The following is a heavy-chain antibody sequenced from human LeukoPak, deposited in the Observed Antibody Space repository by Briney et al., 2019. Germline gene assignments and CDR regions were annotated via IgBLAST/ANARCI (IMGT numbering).Heavy chain of an antibody. CDR3: ARGIRYFDWLLVAFDI. V-gene: IGHV3-53*01. CDR1: GFTLSSNY. CDR2: IYSGGST. J-gene: IGHJ3*02. Sequence: GGSLRLSCAASGFTLSSNYMSWVRQAPGKGLGCGSVIYSGGSTYYADSVTGRFTISRDNSKNTLYLQMNSLRAEDTAVYYCARGIRYFDWLLVAFDIWGQGTMVTVSS. D-gene: IGHD3-9*01.